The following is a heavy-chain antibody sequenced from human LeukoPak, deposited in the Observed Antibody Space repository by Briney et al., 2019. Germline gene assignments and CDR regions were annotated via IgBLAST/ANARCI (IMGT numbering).Heavy chain of an antibody. CDR1: GYSISNGYY. CDR3: ARDETYSDVWSGSAGGGKGNYLDY. D-gene: IGHD3-3*01. J-gene: IGHJ4*02. CDR2: IYHSGRT. V-gene: IGHV4-38-2*02. Sequence: SETLSLTCTVSGYSISNGYYWGWMRQPPGKGLEWIGSIYHSGRTHYNPSLKIRVIISVDTSKNYFSLKLSSVTAADTAMYYCARDETYSDVWSGSAGGGKGNYLDYWGQGILVTVSS.